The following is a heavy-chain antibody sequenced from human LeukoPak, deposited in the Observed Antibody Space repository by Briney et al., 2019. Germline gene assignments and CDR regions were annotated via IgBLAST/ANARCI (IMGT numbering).Heavy chain of an antibody. CDR2: IYSGGST. CDR3: ARDFDSSGYFDY. V-gene: IGHV3-66*01. J-gene: IGHJ4*02. D-gene: IGHD3-22*01. Sequence: GGSLRLSCAASGFTVSSNYMSWVRQAPGKGLEWVSVIYSGGSTYYADSVKGRFTISRDNSKNTLYLQMNSLRAEDTAVYYCARDFDSSGYFDYWGQGTLVTVSS. CDR1: GFTVSSNY.